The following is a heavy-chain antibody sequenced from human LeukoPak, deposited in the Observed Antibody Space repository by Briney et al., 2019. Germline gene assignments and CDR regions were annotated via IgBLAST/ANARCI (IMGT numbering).Heavy chain of an antibody. J-gene: IGHJ5*02. D-gene: IGHD2-15*01. Sequence: GSLRLSCAASGFTFSTYAMSWIRQPPGKGLEYIGSVYYTGSTNYNPSLKSRVTISVDTSKNQFSLKLSSVTAADTAVYYCARHAETAALFPTFDPWGQGTLVTVSS. V-gene: IGHV4-39*01. CDR1: GFTFSTYA. CDR3: ARHAETAALFPTFDP. CDR2: VYYTGST.